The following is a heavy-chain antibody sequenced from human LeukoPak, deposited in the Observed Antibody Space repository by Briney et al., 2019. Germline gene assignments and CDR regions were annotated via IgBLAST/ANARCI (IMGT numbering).Heavy chain of an antibody. CDR2: INHSGST. CDR1: GGSISSYY. CDR3: ARESLTWLQSRTSWFDP. J-gene: IGHJ5*02. D-gene: IGHD5-24*01. V-gene: IGHV4-34*01. Sequence: SETLSLTCTVSGGSISSYYWSWIRQPPGKGLEWIGEINHSGSTNYNPSLKSRVTISADSSKNQFSLRLSSVTAADTAVYYCARESLTWLQSRTSWFDPWGQGTLVTVSS.